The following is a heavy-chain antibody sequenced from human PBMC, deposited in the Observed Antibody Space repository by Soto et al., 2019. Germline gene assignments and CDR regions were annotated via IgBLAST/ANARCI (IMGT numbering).Heavy chain of an antibody. V-gene: IGHV3-23*01. J-gene: IGHJ5*02. CDR3: AKDPPREDIVVVVAAGNWFDP. CDR2: ISGSGGST. CDR1: GFTFSSYA. D-gene: IGHD2-15*01. Sequence: GGSLRLSCAASGFTFSSYAMSWVRQAPGKGLEWVSAISGSGGSTYYADSVKGRFTISRDNSKNTLYLQMNSLRAEDTAVYYCAKDPPREDIVVVVAAGNWFDPWGQGTLVTVSS.